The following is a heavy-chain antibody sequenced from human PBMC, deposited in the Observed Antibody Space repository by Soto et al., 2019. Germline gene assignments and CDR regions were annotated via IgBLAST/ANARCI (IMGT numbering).Heavy chain of an antibody. CDR3: ASMVSSSSADY. J-gene: IGHJ4*02. Sequence: QVQLVESGGGVVQPGRSLRLSCAASGFTFSGYAMHWVRQAPGKGLEWVAVISYDGSNKYYADSVKGRFTISRDNSKNTLYLQMNSLRAEDTAVYYCASMVSSSSADYWGQGTLVTVSS. CDR2: ISYDGSNK. V-gene: IGHV3-30-3*01. CDR1: GFTFSGYA. D-gene: IGHD6-6*01.